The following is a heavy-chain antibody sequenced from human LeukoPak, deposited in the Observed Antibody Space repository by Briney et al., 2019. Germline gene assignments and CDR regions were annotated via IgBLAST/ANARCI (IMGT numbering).Heavy chain of an antibody. D-gene: IGHD5-24*01. CDR3: AIVEMATPFYWYFDL. CDR1: GGTFSRYA. Sequence: SVKVSCKASGGTFSRYAISWVRQAPGQGLEWMGGIIPIFGTANYAQKFQGRVTITTDESKTTAYMELSSLRSEDTAVYYCAIVEMATPFYWYFDLWGRGTLVTVSS. V-gene: IGHV1-69*05. J-gene: IGHJ2*01. CDR2: IIPIFGTA.